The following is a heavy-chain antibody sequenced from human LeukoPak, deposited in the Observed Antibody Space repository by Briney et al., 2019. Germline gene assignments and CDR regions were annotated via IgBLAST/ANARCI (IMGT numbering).Heavy chain of an antibody. CDR3: ARRYSGYGNAFDI. J-gene: IGHJ3*02. D-gene: IGHD5-12*01. CDR1: GGSISSYY. CDR2: IYSSGST. Sequence: SETLSLTCTVSGGSISSYYWSWIRQPPGKGLEWIGYIYSSGSTNHSPSLKSRVTISVDTSKNQFSLKLYSVTAADTAVYYCARRYSGYGNAFDIWGQGTMVTVS. V-gene: IGHV4-59*08.